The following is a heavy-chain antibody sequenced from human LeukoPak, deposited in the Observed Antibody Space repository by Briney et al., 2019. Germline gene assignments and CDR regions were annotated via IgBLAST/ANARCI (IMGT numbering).Heavy chain of an antibody. V-gene: IGHV3-30*18. CDR1: GFTFSSYG. Sequence: GGSLRLSCAASGFTFSSYGMHWVRQAPGKGLEWVAVISYDGSNKYYADSVKGRFTISRDNSKNTLYLQMNSLRAEDTAVYYCAKSRYSGYDSFDYWGQGTLVTVSS. CDR2: ISYDGSNK. J-gene: IGHJ4*02. D-gene: IGHD5-12*01. CDR3: AKSRYSGYDSFDY.